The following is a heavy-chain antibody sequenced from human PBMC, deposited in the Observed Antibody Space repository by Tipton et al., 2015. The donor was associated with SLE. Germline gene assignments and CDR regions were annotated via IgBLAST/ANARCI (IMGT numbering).Heavy chain of an antibody. CDR2: IYDNGAA. V-gene: IGHV4-31*02. CDR3: ARDREQWRVRGNSFDP. CDR1: GGSISSGGHY. Sequence: LRLSCTVSGGSISSGGHYWTWIRQHPGKGLEWIGYIYDNGAAYYNPSLKSRVTISVDTSKNQFSLKLISVTAADTAVYYCARDREQWRVRGNSFDPWGQGTLVTVSS. J-gene: IGHJ5*02. D-gene: IGHD6-19*01.